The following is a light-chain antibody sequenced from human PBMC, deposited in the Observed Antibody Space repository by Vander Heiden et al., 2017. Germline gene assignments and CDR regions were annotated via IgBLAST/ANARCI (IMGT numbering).Light chain of an antibody. J-gene: IGKJ4*01. CDR3: QQYNSS. V-gene: IGKV1-5*03. CDR1: QSVSNR. CDR2: KAS. Sequence: DIQMTQSPSTLPASVGDRVTITCRARQSVSNRLAWYQQKPGKAPKLLIYKASSLESGVPSRFSGSGSGTEFTLTITSLQPDDFATYYCQQYNSSFGGGTKVEIK.